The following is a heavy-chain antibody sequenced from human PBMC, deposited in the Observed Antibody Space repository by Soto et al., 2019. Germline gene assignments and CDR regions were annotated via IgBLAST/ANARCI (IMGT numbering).Heavy chain of an antibody. J-gene: IGHJ2*01. CDR2: IIPALGTA. D-gene: IGHD4-17*01. V-gene: IGHV1-69*08. Sequence: QAQLVQSGAEVKKPGSSVKVSCKASGGTFSSHTFSWVRQAPGQGLEWMGRIIPALGTATYAQKFQGRVTITADESATTVYMALNSLSSEDTAVYYCARPDFGDYWYFDLWGRGTLVTVSS. CDR3: ARPDFGDYWYFDL. CDR1: GGTFSSHT.